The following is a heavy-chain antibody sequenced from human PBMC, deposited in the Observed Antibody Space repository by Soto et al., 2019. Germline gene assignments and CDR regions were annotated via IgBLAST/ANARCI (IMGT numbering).Heavy chain of an antibody. CDR1: GFTFSSYG. CDR2: IWYDGSNK. V-gene: IGHV3-33*01. D-gene: IGHD3-10*01. CDR3: ARDGSGYHDY. Sequence: QVQLVESGGGVVQPGRSLRLSCAASGFTFSSYGMHWVRQAPGKGLEWVAVIWYDGSNKYYADSVKGRFTISRDNSKNTLDLQMNSLRAEDTAVYYCARDGSGYHDYWGQGTLVTVSS. J-gene: IGHJ4*02.